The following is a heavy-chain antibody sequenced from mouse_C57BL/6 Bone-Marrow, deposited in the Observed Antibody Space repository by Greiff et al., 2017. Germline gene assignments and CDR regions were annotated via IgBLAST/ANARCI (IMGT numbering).Heavy chain of an antibody. CDR1: GYTFTSYT. D-gene: IGHD3-3*01. CDR2: INPSSGYT. J-gene: IGHJ1*03. Sequence: VQLQQSGAELARPGASVKMSCKASGYTFTSYTMHWVKQRPGQGLEWIGYINPSSGYTKYNQKFKDKATLTADKSSSTAYMQFSSLTSEDSAIXYCARRGWGYFDVWGTGTTVTVSS. V-gene: IGHV1-4*01. CDR3: ARRGWGYFDV.